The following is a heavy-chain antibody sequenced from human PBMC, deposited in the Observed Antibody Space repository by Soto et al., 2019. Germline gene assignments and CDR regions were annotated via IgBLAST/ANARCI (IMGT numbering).Heavy chain of an antibody. Sequence: VRLSCAASGFTFSSYWMSWVRQAPGKGLEWVANIKQDGSEKYYVDSVKGRFTISRDNAKNSLYLQMNSLRAEDTAVYYCARVRYARDAFDIWGQGTMVTVSS. J-gene: IGHJ3*02. CDR2: IKQDGSEK. V-gene: IGHV3-7*01. CDR1: GFTFSSYW. D-gene: IGHD4-17*01. CDR3: ARVRYARDAFDI.